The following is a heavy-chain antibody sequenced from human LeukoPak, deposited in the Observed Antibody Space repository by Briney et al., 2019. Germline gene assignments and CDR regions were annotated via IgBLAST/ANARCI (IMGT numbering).Heavy chain of an antibody. CDR3: ARVGRNSRGDNWFDP. CDR2: IYYSGST. V-gene: IGHV4-39*07. J-gene: IGHJ5*02. D-gene: IGHD6-13*01. Sequence: PSETLSLTCTVSGGSISSSSYYWGWIRQPPGKGLEWIGSIYYSGSTYYNPSLKSRVTISVDTSKNQFSLKLSSVTAADTAVYYCARVGRNSRGDNWFDPWGQGTLVTVTS. CDR1: GGSISSSSYY.